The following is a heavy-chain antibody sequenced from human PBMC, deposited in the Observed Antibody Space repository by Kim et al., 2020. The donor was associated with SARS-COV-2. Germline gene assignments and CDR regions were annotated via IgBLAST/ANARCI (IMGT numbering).Heavy chain of an antibody. V-gene: IGHV3-66*04. Sequence: GGSLRLSCAASGFNVTAKYMTWVRQAPGKGLEWVSLIYVGGTTYYADSVKGRFIISRDNSKNTLYLQMNSLRAEDTAVYYCARPTRFRFSEWFPPPDSWGQGTLVTVSS. D-gene: IGHD3-3*01. J-gene: IGHJ4*02. CDR2: IYVGGTT. CDR3: ARPTRFRFSEWFPPPDS. CDR1: GFNVTAKY.